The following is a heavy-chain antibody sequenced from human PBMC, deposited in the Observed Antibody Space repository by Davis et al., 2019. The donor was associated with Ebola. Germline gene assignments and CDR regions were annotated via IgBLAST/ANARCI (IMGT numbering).Heavy chain of an antibody. Sequence: GESLKISCAASGFTFSGSAMHWVRQASGKGLEWVGRIRSKPNSYATAYAASVKGRFTISRDDSKNTAYLQMNSLKTEDTAVYYCTRLMTTVIQGGLGYYGMDVWGQGTTVTVSS. CDR2: IRSKPNSYAT. D-gene: IGHD4-17*01. J-gene: IGHJ6*02. CDR3: TRLMTTVIQGGLGYYGMDV. CDR1: GFTFSGSA. V-gene: IGHV3-73*01.